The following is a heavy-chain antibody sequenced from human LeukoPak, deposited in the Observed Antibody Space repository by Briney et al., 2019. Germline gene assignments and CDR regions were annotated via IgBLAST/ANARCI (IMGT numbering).Heavy chain of an antibody. D-gene: IGHD3-22*01. V-gene: IGHV4-39*01. J-gene: IGHJ4*02. CDR2: IYYSGST. CDR3: ARSYYYDYRQIDY. Sequence: AWVRQPPGKGLEWLGSIYYSGSTYYNPSLKSRVTISVDTSKNQFSLNLYSVTAADTAVFYCARSYYYDYRQIDYWGQGTLVTVSS.